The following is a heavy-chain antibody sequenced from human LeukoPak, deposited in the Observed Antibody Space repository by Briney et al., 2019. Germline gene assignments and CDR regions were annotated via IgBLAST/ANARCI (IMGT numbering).Heavy chain of an antibody. Sequence: ATVKVSCKASGYTFTRHGISWVRQAPGQGLEWMGWISTYNGNTNYAQKLQGRVTMTTDTSTSTAYMELRSLRSDDTAVYYCARGRYCSSTSCYKVYYYYMDVWGKGTTVTVSS. CDR3: ARGRYCSSTSCYKVYYYYMDV. J-gene: IGHJ6*03. CDR1: GYTFTRHG. V-gene: IGHV1-18*01. CDR2: ISTYNGNT. D-gene: IGHD2-2*02.